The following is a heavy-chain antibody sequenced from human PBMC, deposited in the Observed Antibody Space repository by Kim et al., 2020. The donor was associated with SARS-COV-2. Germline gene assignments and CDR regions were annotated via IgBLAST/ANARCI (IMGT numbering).Heavy chain of an antibody. CDR1: GFSFPNSW. V-gene: IGHV3-7*03. D-gene: IGHD3-3*02. CDR2: INQDGSEK. Sequence: GGSLRLSCTASGFSFPNSWMNWVRQAPGKGLEWLANINQDGSEKYYVDSVKGRFTISRDNGKNSLYLQMNSLRAEDTAVYYCARPFYREGAPREFDYWGQGTLVTVSS. CDR3: ARPFYREGAPREFDY. J-gene: IGHJ4*02.